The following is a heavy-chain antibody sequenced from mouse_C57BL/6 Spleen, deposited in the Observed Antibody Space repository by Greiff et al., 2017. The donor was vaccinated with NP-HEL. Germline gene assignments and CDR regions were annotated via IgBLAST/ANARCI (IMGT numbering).Heavy chain of an antibody. D-gene: IGHD2-2*01. J-gene: IGHJ4*01. V-gene: IGHV1-69*01. CDR1: GYTFTSYW. CDR2: IDPSDSYT. CDR3: TRSGGYDVAMDY. Sequence: QVQLQQPGAELVMPGASVKLSCKASGYTFTSYWMHWVKQRPGQGLEWIGEIDPSDSYTNYNQKFKGKSTLTVDKSSSTAYMQLSSLTSEDSAVYYGTRSGGYDVAMDYWGQGTSVTVSS.